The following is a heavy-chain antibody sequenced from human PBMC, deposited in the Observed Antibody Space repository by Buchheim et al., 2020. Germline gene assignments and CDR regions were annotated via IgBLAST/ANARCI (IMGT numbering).Heavy chain of an antibody. Sequence: QVQLVESGGGVVQPGRSLRLSCAASGFTFSSYGMHWVRQAPGKGLEWVAVISYDGTNKKYGDSVKGRFTISRDNSKNTLYLQMNSLRADDTAVYYCAKDRVWAPLPYSSSSRLFDYWGQGTL. D-gene: IGHD6-6*01. V-gene: IGHV3-30*18. CDR3: AKDRVWAPLPYSSSSRLFDY. CDR2: ISYDGTNK. CDR1: GFTFSSYG. J-gene: IGHJ4*02.